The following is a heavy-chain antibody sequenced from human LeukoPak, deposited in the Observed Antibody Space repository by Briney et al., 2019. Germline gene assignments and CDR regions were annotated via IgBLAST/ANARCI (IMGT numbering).Heavy chain of an antibody. J-gene: IGHJ6*03. V-gene: IGHV1-69*05. CDR1: GGTFSGYA. Sequence: ASVKVSCKASGGTFSGYAISWVRQAPGQGLEWMGGIIPIFGTANYAQKFQGRVTITTDESTSTAYMELSSLRSEDTAVYYCARVNRGPYFDWLGPDYYYYMDVWGKGTTVTVSS. CDR3: ARVNRGPYFDWLGPDYYYYMDV. CDR2: IIPIFGTA. D-gene: IGHD3-9*01.